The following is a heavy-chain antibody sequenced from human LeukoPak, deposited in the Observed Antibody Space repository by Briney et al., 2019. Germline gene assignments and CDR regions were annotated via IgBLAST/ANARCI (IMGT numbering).Heavy chain of an antibody. Sequence: GGSLRLSCAASDNYWMHWVRQAPGKGLVWVSHINSDGSWTSYADSVKGRLTISKDNAKNTVYLQMNSLRAEDTAVYYCVSFYETYWGRGTLVTVSS. V-gene: IGHV3-74*01. CDR3: VSFYETY. CDR2: INSDGSWT. CDR1: DNYW. J-gene: IGHJ4*02. D-gene: IGHD2/OR15-2a*01.